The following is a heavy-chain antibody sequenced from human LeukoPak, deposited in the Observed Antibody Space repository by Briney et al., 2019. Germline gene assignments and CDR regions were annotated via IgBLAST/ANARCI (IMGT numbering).Heavy chain of an antibody. Sequence: ASVKVSCKASGYTFTSYDINWVRQAPGQGLEWMGWMNPNSGNTGYAQKFQGRVTMTRNTSISTAYMELSSLRSEDTAVYYCARERRRVTGGRAFDIWGQGTMVTVSS. CDR1: GYTFTSYD. J-gene: IGHJ3*02. V-gene: IGHV1-8*01. CDR3: ARERRRVTGGRAFDI. D-gene: IGHD1-20*01. CDR2: MNPNSGNT.